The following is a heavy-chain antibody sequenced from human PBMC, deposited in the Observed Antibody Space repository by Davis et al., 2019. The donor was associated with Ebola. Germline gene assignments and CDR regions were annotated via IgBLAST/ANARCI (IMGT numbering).Heavy chain of an antibody. CDR3: ARQPFNPRSMIVVVSAFDY. CDR1: GDSISNYY. V-gene: IGHV4-59*08. J-gene: IGHJ4*02. D-gene: IGHD3-22*01. Sequence: SETLSLTCTVSGDSISNYYWSWIRQPPGKGLEWIGYIYYSGNTNYNPSLKSRLTISVDTSKNQFSLKLSSVTAADTAVYYCARQPFNPRSMIVVVSAFDYWGQGTLVTVSS. CDR2: IYYSGNT.